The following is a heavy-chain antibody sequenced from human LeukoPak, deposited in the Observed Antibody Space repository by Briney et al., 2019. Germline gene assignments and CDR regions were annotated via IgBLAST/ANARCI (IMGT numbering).Heavy chain of an antibody. J-gene: IGHJ3*02. CDR3: ARGGGSYDSDAFDI. CDR2: IIPIFGTA. V-gene: IGHV1-69*06. Sequence: SVKVSCKASGGTFSSYAISWVRQAPGQGLEWMGGIIPIFGTANYAQKFQGRVTITADKSTSTAYMELSSLRSEDTAVYYCARGGGSYDSDAFDIWGQGTMVTVSS. D-gene: IGHD1-26*01. CDR1: GGTFSSYA.